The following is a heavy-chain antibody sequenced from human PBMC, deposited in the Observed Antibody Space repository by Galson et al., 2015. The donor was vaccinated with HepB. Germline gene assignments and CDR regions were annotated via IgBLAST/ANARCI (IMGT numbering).Heavy chain of an antibody. CDR1: GGSISSGDYY. CDR3: ARTYGGNSVYFDY. Sequence: TLSLTCTVSGGSISSGDYYWSWIRQHPGKGLEWIGYIYYSGSSYSTPSLKSRVTISVDTSKSQISLNLSSVTAADTAVYYCARTYGGNSVYFDYWGQGTLVTVSS. D-gene: IGHD4-23*01. J-gene: IGHJ4*02. CDR2: IYYSGSS. V-gene: IGHV4-31*03.